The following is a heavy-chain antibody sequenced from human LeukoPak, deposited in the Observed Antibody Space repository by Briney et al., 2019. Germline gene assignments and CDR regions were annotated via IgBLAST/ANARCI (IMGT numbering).Heavy chain of an antibody. D-gene: IGHD3-22*01. Sequence: SETLSLTCTVSGGSISGYFWSWIRQPAGKGLEWTGRIYSSGSTNYNPSLKSRVTMSVDTSKNQFSLRLTSVTAADTAVYYCARCDSSGYYPVYWGQGTLVTVSS. J-gene: IGHJ4*02. V-gene: IGHV4-4*07. CDR1: GGSISGYF. CDR3: ARCDSSGYYPVY. CDR2: IYSSGST.